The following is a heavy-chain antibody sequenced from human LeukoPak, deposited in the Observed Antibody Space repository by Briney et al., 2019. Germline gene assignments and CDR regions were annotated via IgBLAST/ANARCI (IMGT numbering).Heavy chain of an antibody. V-gene: IGHV3-9*01. CDR2: ISWNSGSM. J-gene: IGHJ4*02. CDR1: GFSFDDYA. D-gene: IGHD1-26*01. Sequence: PGGSLRLSCAASGFSFDDYAMHWVRQAPGKGLEWVAGISWNSGSMDYVDSVKGRFTVSRDNSKNSLYLQMSSLTAADTAVYYCAKDRSIGTYYTFDHWGQGTLVTVSS. CDR3: AKDRSIGTYYTFDH.